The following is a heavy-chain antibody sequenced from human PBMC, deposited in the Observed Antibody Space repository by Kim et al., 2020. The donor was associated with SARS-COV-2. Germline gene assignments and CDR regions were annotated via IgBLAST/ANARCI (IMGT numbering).Heavy chain of an antibody. V-gene: IGHV5-51*01. D-gene: IGHD3-9*01. Sequence: GESLKISCKGSGYSFTSYWIGWVRQMPGKGLEWMGIIYPGDSDTRYSPSFQGQVTISADKSISTAYLQWSSLKASDTAMYYCATNPIIPYYDILNGALNAFDIWGQGTMVTVSS. CDR2: IYPGDSDT. J-gene: IGHJ3*02. CDR3: ATNPIIPYYDILNGALNAFDI. CDR1: GYSFTSYW.